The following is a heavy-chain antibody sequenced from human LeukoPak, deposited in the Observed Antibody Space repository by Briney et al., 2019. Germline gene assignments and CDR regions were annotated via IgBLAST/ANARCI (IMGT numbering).Heavy chain of an antibody. CDR2: ISGSGGST. J-gene: IGHJ4*02. Sequence: PGGSLRLSCAASGFTFSNYAMSWVRQAPGKGLEWVSAISGSGGSTYYADSVKGRFTISRDNSKNTLYLQMNSLRAEDTAVYYCAKETYIVVVPAAIFDYWGQGTLVTVSS. CDR3: AKETYIVVVPAAIFDY. D-gene: IGHD2-2*01. V-gene: IGHV3-23*01. CDR1: GFTFSNYA.